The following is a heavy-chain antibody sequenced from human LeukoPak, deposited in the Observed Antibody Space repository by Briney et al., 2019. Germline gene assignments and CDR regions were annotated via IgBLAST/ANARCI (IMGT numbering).Heavy chain of an antibody. CDR2: ISGSGGST. CDR3: ARGKREGRPWDY. Sequence: GGSLRLSCAASGFTFSSYGMSWVRQAPGKGLEWVSAISGSGGSTYYADSVKGRFTISRDNSKNTLYLQMNSLRAEDTAVYYCARGKREGRPWDYWGQGTLVTVSS. J-gene: IGHJ4*02. CDR1: GFTFSSYG. D-gene: IGHD3-10*01. V-gene: IGHV3-23*01.